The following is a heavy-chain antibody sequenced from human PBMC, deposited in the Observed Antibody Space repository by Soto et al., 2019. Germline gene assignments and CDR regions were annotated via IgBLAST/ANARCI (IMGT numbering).Heavy chain of an antibody. CDR2: ISAYNGNT. CDR1: GYTFTSYG. V-gene: IGHV1-18*01. CDR3: AASNSDYGDFHYFDY. J-gene: IGHJ4*02. D-gene: IGHD4-17*01. Sequence: APAKVCCKASGYTFTSYGISWVRQAPGQGLEWMGWISAYNGNTNYAQKLQGRVTMTTDTSTSTAYMELRSLRSDDTAVYYCAASNSDYGDFHYFDYWGQGTLVTVSS.